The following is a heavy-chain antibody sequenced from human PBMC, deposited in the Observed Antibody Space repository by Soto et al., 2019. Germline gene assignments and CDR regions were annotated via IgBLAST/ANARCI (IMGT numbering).Heavy chain of an antibody. J-gene: IGHJ4*02. CDR3: ARDGGGWVRGGGDS. V-gene: IGHV1-18*01. D-gene: IGHD3-10*01. Sequence: QVQLVQSGGEVKKPGASVKVSCKTSGYTFNSYGMSWVRQAPGQGLEWMGWISVYNGNTIYAEKFQGRVTLTTDTSTSAAYMERGGLRNADTAVFFCARDGGGWVRGGGDSWGQGTLVTVSS. CDR2: ISVYNGNT. CDR1: GYTFNSYG.